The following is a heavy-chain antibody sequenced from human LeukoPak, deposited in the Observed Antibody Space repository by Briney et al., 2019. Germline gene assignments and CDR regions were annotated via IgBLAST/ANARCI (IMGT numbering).Heavy chain of an antibody. J-gene: IGHJ4*01. D-gene: IGHD3-16*02. CDR3: AKGDLAPRPIYHY. CDR1: GFSFSTDD. CDR2: MSSRGDNP. V-gene: IGHV3-23*01. Sequence: PGGSLRLSCVGSGFSFSTDDMTWVRQAPGKGPEWVSVMSSRGDNPYYADSVRGRFTTSRDNSKNTLYLQMNSLRADDTAVYYCAKGDLAPRPIYHYWGRGTLVTVSS.